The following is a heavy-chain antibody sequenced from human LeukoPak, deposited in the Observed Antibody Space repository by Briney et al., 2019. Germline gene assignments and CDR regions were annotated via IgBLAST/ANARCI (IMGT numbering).Heavy chain of an antibody. J-gene: IGHJ3*02. Sequence: PGGSLRLSCAASGFTVSSNYMSWVRQAPGKGLEWVSVIYSGGSTYYADSVKGRFTISRHNSKNTLYPQMNSLRAEDTAVYYCASTTYYYGSDAFDIWGQGTMVTVSS. D-gene: IGHD3-10*01. CDR3: ASTTYYYGSDAFDI. CDR1: GFTVSSNY. CDR2: IYSGGST. V-gene: IGHV3-53*04.